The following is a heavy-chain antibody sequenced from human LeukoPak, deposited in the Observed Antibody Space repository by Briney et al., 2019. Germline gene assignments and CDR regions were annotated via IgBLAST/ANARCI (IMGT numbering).Heavy chain of an antibody. Sequence: SETLSLTCTVSGGSISSSSYYWGWIRQPPGKGLEWIGSIYYSGTTYYNPSLKSRVTISVDTSKNQFSLKLSSVTAADTAVYYCARSAAPSDDFWSGYYYYYYYMDVWGKGTTVTVSS. V-gene: IGHV4-39*01. D-gene: IGHD3-3*01. CDR1: GGSISSSSYY. CDR3: ARSAAPSDDFWSGYYYYYYYMDV. J-gene: IGHJ6*03. CDR2: IYYSGTT.